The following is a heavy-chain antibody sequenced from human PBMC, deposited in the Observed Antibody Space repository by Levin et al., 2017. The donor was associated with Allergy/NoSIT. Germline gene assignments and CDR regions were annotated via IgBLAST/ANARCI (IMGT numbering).Heavy chain of an antibody. CDR1: GFTFSSYS. J-gene: IGHJ4*02. CDR2: ISSSSSTI. CDR3: ARDRNLDEYDFWSGYYMGVSV. Sequence: GGSLRLSCAASGFTFSSYSMNWVRQAPGKGLEWVSYISSSSSTIYYADSVKGRFTISRDNAKNSLYLQMNSLRDEDTAVYYCARDRNLDEYDFWSGYYMGVSVWGQGTLVTVSS. V-gene: IGHV3-48*02. D-gene: IGHD3-3*01.